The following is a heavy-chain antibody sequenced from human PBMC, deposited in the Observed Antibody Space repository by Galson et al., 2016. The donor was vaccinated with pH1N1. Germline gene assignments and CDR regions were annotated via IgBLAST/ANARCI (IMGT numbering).Heavy chain of an antibody. V-gene: IGHV4-61*09. CDR2: IYISGSI. Sequence: SLTCTVSDGSISSDNYYWSWIRQPAGKALEWIGHIYISGSIKYKPSLESRVTISVDTSKNQFSLKMSSVTAADTAVYYCARGRYDFWKTYYGGVQEIYYGVDGWGQGSTVTVSS. CDR3: ARGRYDFWKTYYGGVQEIYYGVDG. J-gene: IGHJ6*02. D-gene: IGHD3-3*01. CDR1: DGSISSDNYY.